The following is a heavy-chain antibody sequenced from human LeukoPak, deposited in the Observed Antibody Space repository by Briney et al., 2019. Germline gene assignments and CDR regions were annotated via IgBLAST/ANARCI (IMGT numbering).Heavy chain of an antibody. CDR2: VYYTGST. D-gene: IGHD6-13*01. Sequence: PSETLSLTCSVSGGSVSSYYWSWIRQPPGKGLEWIGYVYYTGSTNYNPSLKSRVTMFEDKSKNQFSLRLYSVTVADTAVYYCARHREGGYSRGLFDIWGQGTMVTVSS. CDR1: GGSVSSYY. V-gene: IGHV4-59*08. J-gene: IGHJ3*02. CDR3: ARHREGGYSRGLFDI.